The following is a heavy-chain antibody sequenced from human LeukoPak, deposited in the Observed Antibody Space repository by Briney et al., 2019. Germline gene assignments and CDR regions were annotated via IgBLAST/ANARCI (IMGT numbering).Heavy chain of an antibody. CDR2: ISWHDDK. D-gene: IGHD6-19*01. CDR3: AHRRNNYASSGEFDY. Sequence: SGPTLVKPTQPLTLSGTFSGFSLSASGVGVGWIRQPPGKALEWTALISWHDDKRYSPSLKTRLTITQDTSKNQVVLSMPNMDPVDTGTYYCAHRRNNYASSGEFDYWGQGTLVTVSS. V-gene: IGHV2-5*01. J-gene: IGHJ4*02. CDR1: GFSLSASGVG.